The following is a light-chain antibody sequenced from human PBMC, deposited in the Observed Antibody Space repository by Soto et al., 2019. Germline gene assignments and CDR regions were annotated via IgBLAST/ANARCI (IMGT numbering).Light chain of an antibody. CDR2: GNR. V-gene: IGLV1-40*01. CDR1: SSNLGAGYD. J-gene: IGLJ1*01. CDR3: ATWDDSLNGFYV. Sequence: QSVLTQPPSVSGAPGQRVTLSCTGNSSNLGAGYDVHWYQQLPGAAPKLVIFGNRNRPSGVPERFSGSKSGTSASLAISGLRSDDEADYFCATWDDSLNGFYVFGTGTKLTVL.